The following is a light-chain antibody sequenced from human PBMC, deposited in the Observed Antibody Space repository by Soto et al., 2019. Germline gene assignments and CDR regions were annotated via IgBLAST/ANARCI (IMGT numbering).Light chain of an antibody. CDR1: QNMASC. J-gene: IGKJ4*01. CDR3: QQRTNWLT. V-gene: IGKV3-11*01. Sequence: ESVLTQSQATLSLAPGARATLSCRSSQNMASCVAGYQQKPGQAPWPLIYDASNRATGIPARFSGSGFGTDFTLTISSLDPDDFAVYYCQQRTNWLTFGGGTKLDIK. CDR2: DAS.